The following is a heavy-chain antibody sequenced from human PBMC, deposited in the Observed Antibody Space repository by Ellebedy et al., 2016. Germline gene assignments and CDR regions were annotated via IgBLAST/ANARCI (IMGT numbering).Heavy chain of an antibody. CDR1: GGSVSSGSYY. J-gene: IGHJ6*02. CDR2: IYYSGST. Sequence: GSLRLSXTVSGGSVSSGSYYWSWIRQPPGKGLEWIGYIYYSGSTNYNPSLKSRVTISVDTSKNQFSLKLSSVTAADTAVYYCARSYSGYYYGVDVWGHGATVTVSS. D-gene: IGHD1-26*01. CDR3: ARSYSGYYYGVDV. V-gene: IGHV4-61*01.